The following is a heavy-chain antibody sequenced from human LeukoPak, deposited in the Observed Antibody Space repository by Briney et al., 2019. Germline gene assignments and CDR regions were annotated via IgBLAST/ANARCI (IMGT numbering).Heavy chain of an antibody. CDR3: ARSIAAGPTRPEYYFDY. CDR2: IYYSGST. CDR1: GVSISSGGYY. V-gene: IGHV4-31*03. Sequence: SQTLSLTCTVSGVSISSGGYYWSWIRQHPGKGLEWIGYIYYSGSTYYNPSLKSRVTISVDTSKNQFSLKLSSVTAADTAVYYCARSIAAGPTRPEYYFDYWGQGTLVTVSS. D-gene: IGHD6-13*01. J-gene: IGHJ4*02.